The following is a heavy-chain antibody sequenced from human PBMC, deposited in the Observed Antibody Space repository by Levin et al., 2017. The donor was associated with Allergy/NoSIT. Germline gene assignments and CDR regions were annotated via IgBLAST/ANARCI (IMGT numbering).Heavy chain of an antibody. D-gene: IGHD2-15*01. CDR3: ARARSTIGPGSGPYYFDY. Sequence: GGSLRLSCAASGFTFSSYNMNWVRQAPGKGLEWVTYISSSSSTIYYADSVRGRFTISRDNAKNSLYLQMNSLRAEDTAVYYCARARSTIGPGSGPYYFDYWGQGTLVTVSS. J-gene: IGHJ4*02. CDR2: ISSSSSTI. V-gene: IGHV3-48*04. CDR1: GFTFSSYN.